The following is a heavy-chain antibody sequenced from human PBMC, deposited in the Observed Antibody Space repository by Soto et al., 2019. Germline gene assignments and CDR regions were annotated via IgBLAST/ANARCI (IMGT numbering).Heavy chain of an antibody. Sequence: GGSLRLSCAASGFTFSSYSMNWVRQAPGKGLEWVSYISSSSSTIYYADSVKGRFTISRDNAKNSLYLQMNSLRDEVTAVYYCAREYLRVVSNAFDIWGQGTMVTVSS. CDR3: AREYLRVVSNAFDI. CDR2: ISSSSSTI. D-gene: IGHD2-8*02. J-gene: IGHJ3*02. CDR1: GFTFSSYS. V-gene: IGHV3-48*02.